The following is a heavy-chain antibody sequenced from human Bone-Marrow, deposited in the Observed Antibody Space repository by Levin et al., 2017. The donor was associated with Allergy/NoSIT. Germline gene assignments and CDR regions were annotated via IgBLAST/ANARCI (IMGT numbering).Heavy chain of an antibody. CDR2: ISRRGDYA. CDR3: ARTVGSGDCSGGSCSNWFDP. CDR1: GFSFSDSY. D-gene: IGHD2-15*01. Sequence: TGGSLRLSCAASGFSFSDSYMTWIRQAPGKGLEWVSYISRRGDYANYADSVKGRFTISRDNAKNSLSLHMNSLRAEDTAVYYCARTVGSGDCSGGSCSNWFDPWGQGTLVTVSS. J-gene: IGHJ5*02. V-gene: IGHV3-11*03.